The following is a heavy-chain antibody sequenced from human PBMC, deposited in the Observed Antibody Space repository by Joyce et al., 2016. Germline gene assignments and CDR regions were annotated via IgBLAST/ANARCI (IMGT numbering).Heavy chain of an antibody. V-gene: IGHV3-21*01. D-gene: IGHD1-26*01. CDR3: ARAQGSASYLWASFY. J-gene: IGHJ4*02. Sequence: EVQLVESGGGLVKPGGSLRLSCAASGFTFNTYAMNWVRQAPGEGLGWVSTIDRIGNLIKYADSVAGRFTVSRDNAENSLYLQMNSLRAEDTAVYYCARAQGSASYLWASFYWGQGTLVTVSS. CDR1: GFTFNTYA. CDR2: IDRIGNLI.